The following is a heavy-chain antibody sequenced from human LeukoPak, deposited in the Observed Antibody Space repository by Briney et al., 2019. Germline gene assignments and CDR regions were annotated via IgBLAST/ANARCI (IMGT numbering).Heavy chain of an antibody. CDR2: INPSGGST. CDR3: ARDRFRWGFGELLGY. D-gene: IGHD3-10*01. J-gene: IGHJ4*02. Sequence: GASVKVSCKAFGYTFTSYYMHWVRQAPGQGLEWMGIINPSGGSTSYAQKFQGRVTMTRDTTTSTVYMELSSLRSEDTAVYYCARDRFRWGFGELLGYWGQGTLVTVSS. V-gene: IGHV1-46*01. CDR1: GYTFTSYY.